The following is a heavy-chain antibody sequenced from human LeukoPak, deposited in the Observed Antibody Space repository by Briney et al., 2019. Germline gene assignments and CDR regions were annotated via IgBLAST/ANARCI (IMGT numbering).Heavy chain of an antibody. CDR2: ISSSSSTI. CDR3: AREGSGQYYGMDV. D-gene: IGHD6-19*01. Sequence: GGSLRLSCAASGFTFSSYAMSWVRQAPGKGLEWVSYISSSSSTIYYADSVKGRFTISRDNAKNSLYLQMNSLRAEDTAVYYCAREGSGQYYGMDVWGQGTTVTVSS. V-gene: IGHV3-48*01. CDR1: GFTFSSYA. J-gene: IGHJ6*02.